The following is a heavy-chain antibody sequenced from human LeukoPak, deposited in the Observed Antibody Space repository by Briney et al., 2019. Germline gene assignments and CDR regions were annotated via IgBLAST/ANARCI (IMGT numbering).Heavy chain of an antibody. CDR1: GFTFSSYA. CDR3: AKDVGDYDYVWGSYRSYYFDY. D-gene: IGHD3-16*02. J-gene: IGHJ4*03. CDR2: ISGSGGST. V-gene: IGHV3-23*01. Sequence: GGSLRLSCAASGFTFSSYAMSWVRQVPGKGLEWVSAISGSGGSTYYADSVKGRFTISRDNSKNTLYLQMNSLRAEDTAVYYCAKDVGDYDYVWGSYRSYYFDYWGQGTMVTVSS.